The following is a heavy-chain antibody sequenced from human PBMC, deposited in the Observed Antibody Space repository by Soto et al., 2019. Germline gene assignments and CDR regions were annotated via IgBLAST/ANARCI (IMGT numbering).Heavy chain of an antibody. CDR2: IWYDGSNK. CDR1: GFTFSSYG. D-gene: IGHD4-17*01. CDR3: AREEYLTVTTVYYGMDV. J-gene: IGHJ6*02. Sequence: PGGSLRLSCAASGFTFSSYGMHWVRQAPGKGLEWVAVIWYDGSNKYYADSVKGRFTISRDNSKNTLYLQMNSLRAEDTAVYYCAREEYLTVTTVYYGMDVWGQGTTVTVSS. V-gene: IGHV3-33*01.